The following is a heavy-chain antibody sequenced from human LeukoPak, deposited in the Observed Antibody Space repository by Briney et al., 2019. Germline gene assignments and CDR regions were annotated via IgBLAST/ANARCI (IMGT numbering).Heavy chain of an antibody. V-gene: IGHV4-34*01. J-gene: IGHJ4*02. CDR2: INHSGST. CDR1: GGSFSGYY. CDR3: ARGRNTNIVVVPAANPLYYFDY. D-gene: IGHD2-2*01. Sequence: KTSETLSLTCAVYGGSFSGYYWNWIRQPPGKGLEWIGEINHSGSTNYNPSLKSRVTISVDTSKNQFSLKLSSVTAADTAVYYCARGRNTNIVVVPAANPLYYFDYWGQGTLVTVSS.